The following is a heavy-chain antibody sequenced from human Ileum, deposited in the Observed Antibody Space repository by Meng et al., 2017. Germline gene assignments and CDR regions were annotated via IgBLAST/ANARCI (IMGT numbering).Heavy chain of an antibody. CDR1: GFTLSNFA. J-gene: IGHJ3*02. Sequence: GESLKISCATSGFTLSNFAMTWVRQGPGKALEWVSAIVGTGGRTYYGDSVKGRFTISRDTSKSTLFLQMNSLRIEDTAVYYCTKGFQAGYCTSSSCYGDDAYDMWGQGTMVTVSS. D-gene: IGHD2-2*01. CDR2: IVGTGGRT. CDR3: TKGFQAGYCTSSSCYGDDAYDM. V-gene: IGHV3-23*01.